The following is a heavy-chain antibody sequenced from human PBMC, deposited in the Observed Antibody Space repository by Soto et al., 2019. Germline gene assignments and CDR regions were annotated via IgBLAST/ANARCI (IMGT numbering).Heavy chain of an antibody. CDR3: AKDGPYSSGLYYFDY. Sequence: GGSLRLSCAASGFTFSSCGMHWVRQAPGKGLEWVAVISYDGSNKYYADSVKGRFTISRDNSKNTLYLQMNSLRAEDTAVYYCAKDGPYSSGLYYFDYWGQGTLVTVSS. CDR1: GFTFSSCG. J-gene: IGHJ4*02. D-gene: IGHD6-19*01. V-gene: IGHV3-30*18. CDR2: ISYDGSNK.